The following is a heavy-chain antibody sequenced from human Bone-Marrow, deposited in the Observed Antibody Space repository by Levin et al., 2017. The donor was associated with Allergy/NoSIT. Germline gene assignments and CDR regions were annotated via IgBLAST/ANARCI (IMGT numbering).Heavy chain of an antibody. CDR2: ISAYNGNT. J-gene: IGHJ5*02. D-gene: IGHD6-13*01. CDR1: GYTFTSYG. Sequence: GESLKISCKASGYTFTSYGISWVRQAPGQGLEWMGWISAYNGNTNYAQKLQGRVTMTTDTSTSTAYMELRSLRSDDTAVYYCARTIHNLYSSSFNWFDPWGQGTLVTVSS. CDR3: ARTIHNLYSSSFNWFDP. V-gene: IGHV1-18*01.